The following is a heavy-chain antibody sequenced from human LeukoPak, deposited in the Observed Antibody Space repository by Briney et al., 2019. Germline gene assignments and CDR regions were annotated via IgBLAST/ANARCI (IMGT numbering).Heavy chain of an antibody. CDR3: AKDSGYTTSWYFGDY. CDR2: ISGRGFST. J-gene: IGHJ4*02. CDR1: GFTFSSYA. Sequence: GGSLRLSCAASGFTFSSYAMSWVRQAPGKGLEWVSVISGRGFSTYYADSVKGRFTISRDNSKNTLYLQMNSLRAEDTAVYWCAKDSGYTTSWYFGDYWGQGTLVTVSS. V-gene: IGHV3-23*01. D-gene: IGHD6-19*01.